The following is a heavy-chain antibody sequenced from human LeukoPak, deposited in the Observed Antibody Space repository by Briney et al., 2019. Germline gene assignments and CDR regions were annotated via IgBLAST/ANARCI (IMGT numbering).Heavy chain of an antibody. J-gene: IGHJ4*02. CDR2: FDPEDGET. CDR1: GYILTELS. V-gene: IGHV1-24*01. Sequence: GASVTVSCKVSGYILTELSMHWVRQAPGKGLEWMGGFDPEDGETIYAQKFQGRVTMTEDTSTDTAYMELSSLRSEDTAVYYCATIPLGVVPAPSRWDYFDYWGQGTLVTVSS. D-gene: IGHD2-2*01. CDR3: ATIPLGVVPAPSRWDYFDY.